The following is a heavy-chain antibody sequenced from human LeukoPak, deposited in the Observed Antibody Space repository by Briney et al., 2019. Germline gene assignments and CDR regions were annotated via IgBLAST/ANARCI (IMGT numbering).Heavy chain of an antibody. Sequence: ASVKVSCKVSGYTLTELSMHWVRQAPGKGLEWMGGFDPEDGETIYAQKLQGRVTMTEDTSTDTAYMELSSLRSEDTAMYYCATAVTTSGSFDYWGQGTLVTVSS. D-gene: IGHD4-11*01. J-gene: IGHJ4*02. CDR2: FDPEDGET. V-gene: IGHV1-24*01. CDR3: ATAVTTSGSFDY. CDR1: GYTLTELS.